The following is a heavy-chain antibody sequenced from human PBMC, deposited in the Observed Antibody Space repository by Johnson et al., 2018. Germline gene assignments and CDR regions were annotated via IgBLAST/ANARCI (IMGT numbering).Heavy chain of an antibody. Sequence: QVQLQQSGPGLVKPSQTLSLTCAISGDSVSSNSAAWNWIRQSPSRGLEWLGRTYYRSKWYNDYAVSVKSRITINPDTSKNQFSLKLSSVTAADTAVYYCARTVVPANYGMDVWGQGTTVTVSS. J-gene: IGHJ6*02. CDR2: TYYRSKWYN. V-gene: IGHV6-1*01. CDR3: ARTVVPANYGMDV. D-gene: IGHD2-2*01. CDR1: GDSVSSNSAA.